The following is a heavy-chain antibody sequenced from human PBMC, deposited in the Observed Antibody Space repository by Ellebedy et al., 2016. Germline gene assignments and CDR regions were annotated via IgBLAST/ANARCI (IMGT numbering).Heavy chain of an antibody. Sequence: GGFLRLSCAASGFPFTNAWMSWVRQAPQKGLEWVATLYSGGTILYADSVKGRFTISRDNSKNTLYLQMNNLRAEDTALYYCARGNEIPGPEPLDNWGQGTLVTVSS. V-gene: IGHV3-66*01. CDR3: ARGNEIPGPEPLDN. CDR2: LYSGGTI. D-gene: IGHD1-14*01. CDR1: GFPFTNAW. J-gene: IGHJ4*02.